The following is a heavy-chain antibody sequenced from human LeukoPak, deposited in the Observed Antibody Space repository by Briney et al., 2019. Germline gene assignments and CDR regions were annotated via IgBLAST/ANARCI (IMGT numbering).Heavy chain of an antibody. CDR2: ISYDGSNK. Sequence: GGSLRLSCAASGFTFSSYAMSWVRQAPGKGLEWVGVISYDGSNKYYADSVKGRFTISRDNSKNTLYLQMNSLRAEDTAVYYCARSGEEWELLAGYWGQGTLVTVSS. V-gene: IGHV3-30-3*01. CDR1: GFTFSSYA. J-gene: IGHJ4*02. CDR3: ARSGEEWELLAGY. D-gene: IGHD1-26*01.